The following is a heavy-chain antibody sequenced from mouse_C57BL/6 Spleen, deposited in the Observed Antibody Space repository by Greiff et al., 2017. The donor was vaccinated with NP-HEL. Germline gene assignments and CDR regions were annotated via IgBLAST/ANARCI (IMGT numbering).Heavy chain of an antibody. CDR1: GYAFSSSW. J-gene: IGHJ2*01. D-gene: IGHD2-2*01. V-gene: IGHV1-82*01. CDR2: IYPGDGDT. CDR3: ARERGYLYYFDY. Sequence: VQLQQSGPELVKPGASVKISCKASGYAFSSSWMNWVKQRPGKGLEWIGRIYPGDGDTNYNGKFKGKATLTADKSSSTAYMQLSSLTSEDSAVYICARERGYLYYFDYWGQGTTLTVSS.